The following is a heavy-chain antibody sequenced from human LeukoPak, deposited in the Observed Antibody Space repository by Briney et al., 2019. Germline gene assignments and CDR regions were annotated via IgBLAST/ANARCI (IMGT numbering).Heavy chain of an antibody. V-gene: IGHV3-23*01. D-gene: IGHD4-11*01. CDR1: GFTFGSFA. J-gene: IGHJ4*02. CDR3: AKALTKFDY. Sequence: GGSLRLSCAASGFTFGSFAMSWVRQAPGKGLEWVSAISGNGGTTYYAGSVKGRFTISRDNSKNTLYLQMNSLRAEDTAVYYCAKALTKFDYWGQGTLVTVSS. CDR2: ISGNGGTT.